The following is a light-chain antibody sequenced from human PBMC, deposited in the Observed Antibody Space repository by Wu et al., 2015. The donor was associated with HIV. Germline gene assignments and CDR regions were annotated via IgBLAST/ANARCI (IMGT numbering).Light chain of an antibody. J-gene: IGKJ1*01. Sequence: ETVMTQSPATLSVSPGKRATLSCRASQSVSTNLAWYQQRPGQAPRLLIYGASTRATGIPARFSGSGSGTEFTLTITSLQSEDFAVYSCQQYNNWPPRTFGQGTKVEIK. CDR1: QSVSTN. CDR3: QQYNNWPPRT. CDR2: GAS. V-gene: IGKV3-15*01.